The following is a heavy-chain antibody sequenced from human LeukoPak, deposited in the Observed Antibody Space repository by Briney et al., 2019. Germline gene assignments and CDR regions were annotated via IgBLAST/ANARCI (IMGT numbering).Heavy chain of an antibody. J-gene: IGHJ4*02. CDR3: AKERKTYFYDTSGYPIDY. V-gene: IGHV3-30*02. D-gene: IGHD3-22*01. CDR2: IRYDGTNK. Sequence: GGSLRLSCAASGFTFSSYGIHWVRQAPGKGLEWVAFIRYDGTNKYYADSVKGRFTISRDNSKNTLYLQMNGLRAEDTAVYYCAKERKTYFYDTSGYPIDYWGQGTLVTVSS. CDR1: GFTFSSYG.